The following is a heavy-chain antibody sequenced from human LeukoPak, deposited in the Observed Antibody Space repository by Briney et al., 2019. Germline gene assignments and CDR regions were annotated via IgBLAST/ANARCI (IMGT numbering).Heavy chain of an antibody. J-gene: IGHJ4*02. D-gene: IGHD3-9*01. Sequence: SVKVSCKASGGTFSSYAISWVRQAPGQGLEWMGRIIPILGIANYAQKFQGRVTMTRNTSISTAYMELSSLRSEDTAVYYCARSGLVAFDYWGQGTLVTVSS. CDR3: ARSGLVAFDY. CDR2: IIPILGIA. CDR1: GGTFSSYA. V-gene: IGHV1-69*04.